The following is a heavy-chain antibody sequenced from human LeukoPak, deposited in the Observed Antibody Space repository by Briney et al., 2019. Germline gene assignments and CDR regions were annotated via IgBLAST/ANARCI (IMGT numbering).Heavy chain of an antibody. J-gene: IGHJ4*02. Sequence: GGSLRLSCAASGFTFSSYGMNWVRQAPGKGLEWVSGISGSGGSTYYADSVKGRFTISRDNSKNTLDLQMNSLRAEDTAVYYCAKVPTAYLRPYYFDYWGQGTLVTVSS. D-gene: IGHD2-21*02. CDR3: AKVPTAYLRPYYFDY. CDR1: GFTFSSYG. V-gene: IGHV3-23*01. CDR2: ISGSGGST.